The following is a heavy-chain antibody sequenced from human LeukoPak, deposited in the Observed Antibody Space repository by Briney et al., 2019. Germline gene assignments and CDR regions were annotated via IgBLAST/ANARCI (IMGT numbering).Heavy chain of an antibody. J-gene: IGHJ4*02. CDR3: ARSFRIAVAGTMAY. Sequence: VASVKVSCTASGYTFTSYDINWVRQATGQGLEWMGWMNPNSGNTGYAQKFQGRVTMTRNTSISTAYMELSSLRSEDTAVYYCARSFRIAVAGTMAYWGQGTLVTVSS. CDR1: GYTFTSYD. CDR2: MNPNSGNT. D-gene: IGHD6-19*01. V-gene: IGHV1-8*01.